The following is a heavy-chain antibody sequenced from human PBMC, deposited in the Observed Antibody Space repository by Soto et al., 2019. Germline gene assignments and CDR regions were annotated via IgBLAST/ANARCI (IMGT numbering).Heavy chain of an antibody. J-gene: IGHJ4*02. D-gene: IGHD3-10*01. V-gene: IGHV3-30*02. Sequence: PGGSLRLSCTASGFSFSNYGMHWVRQAPGKGLEWVAVIWHDGSNKYYADSVKGRFTISRDNSKNTLYLQMNSLRAEDTAVYYCAKDLGFGEPMAPPFDYWGQGTLVTVSS. CDR3: AKDLGFGEPMAPPFDY. CDR1: GFSFSNYG. CDR2: IWHDGSNK.